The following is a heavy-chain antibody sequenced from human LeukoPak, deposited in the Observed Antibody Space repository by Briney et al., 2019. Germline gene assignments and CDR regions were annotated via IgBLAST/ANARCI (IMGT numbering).Heavy chain of an antibody. Sequence: ASVKVSCKVSGYTLTELSMHWVRQAPGKGLEWMGGFDPEDGETIYAQKFQGRVTMTEDTSTDTAYMELSSLRSEDTAVYYRATVENRHEYFQHWGQGTLVTVSS. CDR3: ATVENRHEYFQH. CDR1: GYTLTELS. CDR2: FDPEDGET. J-gene: IGHJ1*01. D-gene: IGHD1-14*01. V-gene: IGHV1-24*01.